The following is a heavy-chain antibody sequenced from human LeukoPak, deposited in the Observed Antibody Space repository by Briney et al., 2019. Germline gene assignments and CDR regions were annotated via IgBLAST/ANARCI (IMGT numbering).Heavy chain of an antibody. D-gene: IGHD4/OR15-4a*01. CDR1: GYTFTGYY. CDR3: ARVNSGDYGNYYYYYYMDV. CDR2: IGPYNGNT. J-gene: IGHJ6*03. Sequence: ASVKVSCKASGYTFTGYYMHWVRQAPGQGLEWVGWIGPYNGNTNSAQKFQGRVTMTTDISTSTAYMELRSLRSDDTAVYYCARVNSGDYGNYYYYYYMDVWGKGTTVTISS. V-gene: IGHV1-18*04.